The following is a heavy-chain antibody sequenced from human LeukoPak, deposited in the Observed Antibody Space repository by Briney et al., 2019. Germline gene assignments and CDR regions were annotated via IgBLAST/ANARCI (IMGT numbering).Heavy chain of an antibody. D-gene: IGHD2-2*01. CDR3: ANQLALDAFDI. V-gene: IGHV3-30-3*01. CDR2: ISYDGSNK. Sequence: GGSLRLSCAASGFTFSSYAMHWVRQAPGKGLEWVAVISYDGSNKYYADSVKGRFTISRDNSKNTLYLQMNSLRAEDTAVYYCANQLALDAFDIWGQGTMVTVSS. CDR1: GFTFSSYA. J-gene: IGHJ3*02.